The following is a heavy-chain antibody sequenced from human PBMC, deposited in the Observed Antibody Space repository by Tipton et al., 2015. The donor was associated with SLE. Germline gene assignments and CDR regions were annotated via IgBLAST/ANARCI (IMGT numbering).Heavy chain of an antibody. CDR3: ARRGTVTGRKAFDI. CDR1: GFTLSDYW. D-gene: IGHD4-17*01. Sequence: SLRLSCAASGFTLSDYWMTWVRQAPGKGLEWVAIIKQDGSEKYYVDSVKGRFTISRDNSKNTLYLQMNSLRAEDTAVYYCARRGTVTGRKAFDIWGQGTMVTVSS. J-gene: IGHJ3*02. CDR2: IKQDGSEK. V-gene: IGHV3-7*01.